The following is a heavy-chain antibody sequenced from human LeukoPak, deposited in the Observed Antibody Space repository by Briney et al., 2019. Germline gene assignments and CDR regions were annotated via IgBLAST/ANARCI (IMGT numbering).Heavy chain of an antibody. D-gene: IGHD2-2*01. CDR1: GFTFSSYW. V-gene: IGHV3-7*01. J-gene: IGHJ4*02. CDR2: IKQDGSEK. Sequence: PGGSLRLSCAASGFTFSSYWMSWVRQAPGKGLEWVANIKQDGSEKYYVDSVKGRFTISRDNAKNSLYLQMNSLRAEDTAVYYCARAGIVVVGEWGYWGQGTLVTVSS. CDR3: ARAGIVVVGEWGY.